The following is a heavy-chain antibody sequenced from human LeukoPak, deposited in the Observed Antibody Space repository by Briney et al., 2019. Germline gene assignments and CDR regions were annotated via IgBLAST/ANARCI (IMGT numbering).Heavy chain of an antibody. Sequence: SETLSLTCTVSGGSISSYYWSWIRQPPGKGLEWIGYIYYSGSTNYNPSPKRRVTISVDTSKNQFSLKLSSVTAADTAVYYCERTNSPYYCGGDCYSDYYYYMDVWGKGTTVTVSS. J-gene: IGHJ6*03. D-gene: IGHD2-21*02. V-gene: IGHV4-59*01. CDR2: IYYSGST. CDR1: GGSISSYY. CDR3: ERTNSPYYCGGDCYSDYYYYMDV.